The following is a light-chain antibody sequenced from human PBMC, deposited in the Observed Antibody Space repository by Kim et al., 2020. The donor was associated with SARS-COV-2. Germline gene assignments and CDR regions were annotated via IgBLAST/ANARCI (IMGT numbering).Light chain of an antibody. CDR1: DDIRKN. Sequence: ASVGDRVTITCQASDDIRKNLNWYQWKPGKAPNLLIYDASNLETGVPSRFRGSGSGTDFALTISTLQAEDFATYYCQQYDDLPLTFGGGTKVDIK. CDR3: QQYDDLPLT. CDR2: DAS. V-gene: IGKV1-33*01. J-gene: IGKJ4*01.